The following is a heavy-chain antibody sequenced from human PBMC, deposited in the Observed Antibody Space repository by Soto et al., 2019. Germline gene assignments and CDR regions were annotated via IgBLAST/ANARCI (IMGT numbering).Heavy chain of an antibody. V-gene: IGHV3-48*02. CDR3: TRGCGNGSCYRA. J-gene: IGHJ4*02. Sequence: EVQLVESGGGLVQPGGSLGLSCAASGFTFSSYSMNWVRQAPGKGLEWVSHISSSGSTIYYADSVKGRFTISRDNAKNSLYLQMNSLRDDDTAVYYCTRGCGNGSCYRAWGQGTLVTVSS. CDR1: GFTFSSYS. CDR2: ISSSGSTI. D-gene: IGHD2-2*02.